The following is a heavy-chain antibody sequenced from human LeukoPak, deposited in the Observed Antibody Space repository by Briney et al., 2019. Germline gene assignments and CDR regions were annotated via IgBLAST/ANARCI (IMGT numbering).Heavy chain of an antibody. CDR3: ARSHDYGDSNWFDP. J-gene: IGHJ5*02. Sequence: SQTLSLTCTVSGGSISSGGYYWSWIRQHPGKGLEWIGYIYYSGSTNYNPSLKSRVTISVDTSKNQFSLKLSSVTAADTAVYYCARSHDYGDSNWFDPWGQGTLVTVSS. CDR1: GGSISSGGYY. CDR2: IYYSGST. V-gene: IGHV4-31*03. D-gene: IGHD4-17*01.